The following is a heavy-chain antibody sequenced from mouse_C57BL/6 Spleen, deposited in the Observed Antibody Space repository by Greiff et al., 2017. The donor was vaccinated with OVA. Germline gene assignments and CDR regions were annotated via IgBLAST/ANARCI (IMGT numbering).Heavy chain of an antibody. J-gene: IGHJ2*01. CDR1: GFNIKDDY. CDR2: IDPENGDT. CDR3: TTGGYDGEYYFDY. D-gene: IGHD2-2*01. Sequence: EVKLQESGAELVRPGASVKLSCTASGFNIKDDYMHWVKQRPEQGLEWIGWIDPENGDTEYASKFQGKATITADTSSNTAYLQLSSLTSEDTAVYYCTTGGYDGEYYFDYWGQGTTLTVSS. V-gene: IGHV14-4*01.